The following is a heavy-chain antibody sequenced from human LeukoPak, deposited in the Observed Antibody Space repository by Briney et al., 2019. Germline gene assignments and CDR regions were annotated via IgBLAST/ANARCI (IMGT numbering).Heavy chain of an antibody. D-gene: IGHD5-24*01. J-gene: IGHJ4*02. Sequence: SGTLSLTCTVSGGSISSSSYYWGWVRQPPGKGREWIVSIYFSGRTYYNPSLKSRVTISVDTSKNQFSLKLSSVTAADTAVYYCARVGRDGYNPDGIFDYWGQGTLVTVSS. CDR2: IYFSGRT. V-gene: IGHV4-39*07. CDR3: ARVGRDGYNPDGIFDY. CDR1: GGSISSSSYY.